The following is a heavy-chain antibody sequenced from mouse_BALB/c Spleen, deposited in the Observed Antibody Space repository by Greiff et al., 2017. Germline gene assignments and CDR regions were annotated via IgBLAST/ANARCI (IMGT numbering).Heavy chain of an antibody. D-gene: IGHD2-1*01. Sequence: EVKLVESGGGLVQPGGSMKLSCVASGFTFSNYWMNWVRQSPEKGLEWVAEIRLKSNNYATHYAESVKGRFTISRDDSKSSVYLQMNNLRAEDTGIYYCTRGGNYVRVYYAMDYWGQGTSVTVSS. CDR2: IRLKSNNYAT. CDR1: GFTFSNYW. V-gene: IGHV6-6*02. J-gene: IGHJ4*01. CDR3: TRGGNYVRVYYAMDY.